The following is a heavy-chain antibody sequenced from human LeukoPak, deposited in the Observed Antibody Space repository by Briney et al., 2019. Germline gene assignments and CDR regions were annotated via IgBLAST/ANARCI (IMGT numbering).Heavy chain of an antibody. Sequence: SETLSLTCAVYGGSFGGYYWTWIRQPPGKGLEWIGEIIDTGSTKYNSSLKSRVTISVDTSKNQFSLSLDSVTAADTAVYYCARGLASGYPPIPFDYWGQGTLVTVSS. V-gene: IGHV4-34*12. CDR3: ARGLASGYPPIPFDY. J-gene: IGHJ4*02. CDR2: IIDTGST. CDR1: GGSFGGYY. D-gene: IGHD3-3*01.